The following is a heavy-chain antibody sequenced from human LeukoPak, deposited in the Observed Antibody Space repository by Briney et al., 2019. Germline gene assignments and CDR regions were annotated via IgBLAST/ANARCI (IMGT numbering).Heavy chain of an antibody. V-gene: IGHV4-59*01. CDR2: IYYSGST. Sequence: PSGTLSLTCTVSGGSISSYYWSWIRQPPGKGLEWIGYIYYSGSTNYNPSLKSRVTISVDTSKNQFSLKLSSVTAADTAVYYCARVRDYDFWSGYSGDAFDIWGQGTMVTVSS. CDR3: ARVRDYDFWSGYSGDAFDI. CDR1: GGSISSYY. J-gene: IGHJ3*02. D-gene: IGHD3-3*01.